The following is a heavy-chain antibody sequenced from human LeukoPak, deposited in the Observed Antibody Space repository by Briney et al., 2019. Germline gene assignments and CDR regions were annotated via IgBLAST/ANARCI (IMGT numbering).Heavy chain of an antibody. Sequence: SVKVSCKASGGTFSNHGISWVRQAPGQGLEWMGGIIPIFHTPNYAQKFQGRVTITADESTSTAYMELSSLRSEDTAVYYCASNSGYGQARVVTAYYFDYWGQGTLVTVSS. D-gene: IGHD2-21*02. CDR3: ASNSGYGQARVVTAYYFDY. CDR2: IIPIFHTP. V-gene: IGHV1-69*13. J-gene: IGHJ4*02. CDR1: GGTFSNHG.